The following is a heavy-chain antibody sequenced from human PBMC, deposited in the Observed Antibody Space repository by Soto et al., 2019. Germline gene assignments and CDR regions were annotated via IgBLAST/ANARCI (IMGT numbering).Heavy chain of an antibody. Sequence: SQTLSLTCAISGDSVSSSSVTWNWIRQSPSRGLEWLGRTYYRSKWYNDYAESVKSRITINPDTSKNQFSPHLNSVTPEDTAVYYCVRLIGNSWLDFWGRGTLVTVSS. J-gene: IGHJ5*01. V-gene: IGHV6-1*01. D-gene: IGHD1-26*01. CDR1: GDSVSSSSVT. CDR3: VRLIGNSWLDF. CDR2: TYYRSKWYN.